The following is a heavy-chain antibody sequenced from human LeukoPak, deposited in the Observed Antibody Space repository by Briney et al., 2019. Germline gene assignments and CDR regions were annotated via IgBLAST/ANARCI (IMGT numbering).Heavy chain of an antibody. J-gene: IGHJ6*03. D-gene: IGHD3-22*01. V-gene: IGHV4-4*07. CDR2: IYGSGIT. CDR1: GGSIISNY. Sequence: SETLSLTCTVSGGSIISNYWSWIRQSAGTGLEWIGRIYGSGITDYNPSLRSRVTMSLNTSRKQFSLRLTSVTAADTAVYYCARLKFYDSTGYSPGYYMDVWGKGTTVSVFS. CDR3: ARLKFYDSTGYSPGYYMDV.